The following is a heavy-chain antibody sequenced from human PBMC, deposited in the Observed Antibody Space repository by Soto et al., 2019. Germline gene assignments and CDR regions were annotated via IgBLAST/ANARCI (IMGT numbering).Heavy chain of an antibody. CDR2: IKSDGSST. D-gene: IGHD3-16*01. V-gene: IGHV3-74*01. CDR3: ARETFRSFYSDY. Sequence: GGSLRLSWTAAGFTFSSYGVHWVRQDPGKGLVWVSRIKSDGSSTNYADSVKGRFTISRDNAKNTLYLQMNSLRAEDTAVYYCARETFRSFYSDYWGQGALVTVPQ. CDR1: GFTFSSYG. J-gene: IGHJ4*02.